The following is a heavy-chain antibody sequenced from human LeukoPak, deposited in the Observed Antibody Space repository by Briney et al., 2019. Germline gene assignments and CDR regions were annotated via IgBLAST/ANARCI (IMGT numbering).Heavy chain of an antibody. D-gene: IGHD3-10*01. CDR3: ARASSGMDFY. V-gene: IGHV3-23*01. CDR2: ISGSGGST. CDR1: GFTFSSYA. J-gene: IGHJ4*02. Sequence: GGSLRLSCAASGFTFSSYAMSWVRQAPGKGLEWVSAISGSGGSTYYAASVKGRFTISRDNSKNTLYLQMNSLRAEDTAVYYCARASSGMDFYWGQGTLVTVSS.